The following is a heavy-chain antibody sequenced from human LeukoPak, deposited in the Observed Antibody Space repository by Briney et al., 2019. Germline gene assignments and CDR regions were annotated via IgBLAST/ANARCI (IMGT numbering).Heavy chain of an antibody. J-gene: IGHJ4*02. D-gene: IGHD5-18*01. CDR1: GGSFSTYY. V-gene: IGHV4-34*01. CDR2: ISRSGST. Sequence: MASETLSLTCGVSGGSFSTYYWNWIRQPPGKGLEWIGEISRSGSTNYNPSLKSRVTISVDTSKNQFSLKLSSVTAADTAVYYCAISARYSYGWGVLGYWGQGTLVTVSS. CDR3: AISARYSYGWGVLGY.